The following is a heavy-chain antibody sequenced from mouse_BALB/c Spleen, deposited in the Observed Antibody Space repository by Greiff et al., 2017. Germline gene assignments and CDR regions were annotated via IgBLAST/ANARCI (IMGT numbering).Heavy chain of an antibody. D-gene: IGHD2-3*01. J-gene: IGHJ4*01. CDR3: ARGLYDGYYDAMDY. CDR1: GYTFSSYW. CDR2: ILPGSGST. V-gene: IGHV1-9*01. Sequence: QVQLQQSGAELMKPGASVKISCKATGYTFSSYWIEWVKQRPGHGLEWIGEILPGSGSTNYNEKFKGKATFTADTSSNTAYMQLSSLTSEDSAVYYCARGLYDGYYDAMDYWGQGTSVTVSS.